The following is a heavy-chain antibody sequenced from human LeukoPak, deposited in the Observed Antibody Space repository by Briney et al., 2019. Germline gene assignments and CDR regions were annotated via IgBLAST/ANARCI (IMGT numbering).Heavy chain of an antibody. Sequence: EASVKVSCKASGGTFSSYAISWVRQAPGQGLEWMGRIIPILGIANYAQKFQGRVTITADKSTSTAYMELSSLRSEDTAVYYCARVKSIAVAGAIDYWGQGALVTVSS. CDR1: GGTFSSYA. CDR3: ARVKSIAVAGAIDY. V-gene: IGHV1-69*04. CDR2: IIPILGIA. J-gene: IGHJ4*02. D-gene: IGHD6-19*01.